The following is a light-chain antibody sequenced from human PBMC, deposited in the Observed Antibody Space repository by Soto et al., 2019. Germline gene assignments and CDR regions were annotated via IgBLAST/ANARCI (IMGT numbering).Light chain of an antibody. V-gene: IGLV1-40*01. CDR2: ANN. CDR3: QSYDSSLSGYV. J-gene: IGLJ1*01. Sequence: QSLPKLPPSGSGAPGQRVTLSCTGSSSNIGAGYDVHWYQQLPGTAPNLLIYANNNRPSGLPDRFSGSRSGTSASLAITGLQAEDEADYYCQSYDSSLSGYVFGHGTKVTVL. CDR1: SSNIGAGYD.